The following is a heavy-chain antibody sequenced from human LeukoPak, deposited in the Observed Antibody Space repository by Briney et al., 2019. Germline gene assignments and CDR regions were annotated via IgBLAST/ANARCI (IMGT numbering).Heavy chain of an antibody. V-gene: IGHV4-39*01. D-gene: IGHD6-19*01. CDR1: GGSISSSDYY. Sequence: PSETLSLTCTVSGGSISSSDYYWGWIRQPPGKGLEWIATIYYSGKTYYNPSLKSRVTISVETSNNQFSLRLRSVTAADTTVYYCARQRGWGNWAFDIWGQGKVVTVSS. CDR3: ARQRGWGNWAFDI. J-gene: IGHJ3*02. CDR2: IYYSGKT.